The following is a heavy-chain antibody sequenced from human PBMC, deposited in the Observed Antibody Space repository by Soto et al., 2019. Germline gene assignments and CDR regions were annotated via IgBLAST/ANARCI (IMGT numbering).Heavy chain of an antibody. J-gene: IGHJ4*02. Sequence: GGSLRLSCAASGFTFSSYAMHWVRQAPGKGLEWVAVISYDGSNKYYADSVKGRFTISRDNSKNTMYMQMNSLRAEDTALYYCARDHFASSWSYFDYWGQGTLVTVSS. CDR3: ARDHFASSWSYFDY. V-gene: IGHV3-30-3*01. D-gene: IGHD6-13*01. CDR1: GFTFSSYA. CDR2: ISYDGSNK.